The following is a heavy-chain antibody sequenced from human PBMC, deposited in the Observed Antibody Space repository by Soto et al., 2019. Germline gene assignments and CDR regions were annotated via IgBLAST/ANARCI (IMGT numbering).Heavy chain of an antibody. D-gene: IGHD4-17*01. Sequence: QVQLQESGPGLVKPSGTLSLTCAVSSGSISSSNCWSWVRQPPGKGLEWIGEIYHSGSTNYNPALKSRVTISVDKSKNQFSLKLSSVTAADTAVYYCARDDDYGDSKGAFDIWGQGTMVTVSS. CDR1: SGSISSSNC. CDR2: IYHSGST. CDR3: ARDDDYGDSKGAFDI. J-gene: IGHJ3*02. V-gene: IGHV4-4*02.